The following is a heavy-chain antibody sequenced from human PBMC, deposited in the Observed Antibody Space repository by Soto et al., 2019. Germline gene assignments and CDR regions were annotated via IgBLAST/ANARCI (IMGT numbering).Heavy chain of an antibody. D-gene: IGHD2-15*01. CDR1: GFTFSNAW. V-gene: IGHV3-15*01. Sequence: GGSLRLSCAASGFTFSNAWMSWVRQAPGKGLEWVGRIKSKTDGGTTDYAAPVKGRFSISRDDSKNTLYLQMNSLKTEDTAVYYCTTDLVVAADAFDIWGQGTMVTVSS. J-gene: IGHJ3*02. CDR2: IKSKTDGGTT. CDR3: TTDLVVAADAFDI.